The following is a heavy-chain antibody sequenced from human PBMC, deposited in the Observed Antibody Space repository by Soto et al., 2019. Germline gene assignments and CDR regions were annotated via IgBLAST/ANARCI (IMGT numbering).Heavy chain of an antibody. J-gene: IGHJ5*02. CDR3: ARVLGYFGWGGPDDNWFAP. CDR1: GYTFTSYG. CDR2: ISAYNGNT. Sequence: ASVKVSCKASGYTFTSYGISWVRQAPGQGLEWMGWISAYNGNTNYAQKLQGRVTMTTDTSTSTAYMELRSLRSDDTAVYYCARVLGYFGWGGPDDNWFAPWGRGTLVTVSS. V-gene: IGHV1-18*01. D-gene: IGHD3-10*01.